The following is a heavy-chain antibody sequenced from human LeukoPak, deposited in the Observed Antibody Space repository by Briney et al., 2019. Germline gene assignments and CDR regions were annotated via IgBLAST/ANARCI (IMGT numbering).Heavy chain of an antibody. CDR2: IWYDGSNK. V-gene: IGHV3-33*06. J-gene: IGHJ6*03. CDR3: AKDTDAYGGDMDV. Sequence: PGGSLRPSCAASGFTFSSYGMHWVRQAPGKGLEWVAVIWYDGSNKYYADSVKGRFTISRDNSKNTLHLQMNSLRAEDTAVYYCAKDTDAYGGDMDVWGKGTTVTVSS. CDR1: GFTFSSYG. D-gene: IGHD3-16*01.